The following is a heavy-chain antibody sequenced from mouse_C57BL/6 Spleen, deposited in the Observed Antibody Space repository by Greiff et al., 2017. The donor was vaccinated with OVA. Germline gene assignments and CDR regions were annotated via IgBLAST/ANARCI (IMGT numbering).Heavy chain of an antibody. Sequence: EVHLVESGPGLVKPSQSLSLTCSVTGYSITSGYYWNWIRQFPGNKLEWMGYISYDGSNNYNPSLKNRISITRDTSKNQFFLKLNSVTTEDTATYYCASPYYYGSSLYWYFDVWGTGTTVTVSS. V-gene: IGHV3-6*01. CDR1: GYSITSGYY. J-gene: IGHJ1*03. CDR2: ISYDGSN. CDR3: ASPYYYGSSLYWYFDV. D-gene: IGHD1-1*01.